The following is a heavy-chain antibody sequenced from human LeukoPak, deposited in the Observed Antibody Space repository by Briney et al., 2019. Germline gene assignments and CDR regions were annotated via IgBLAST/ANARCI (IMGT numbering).Heavy chain of an antibody. CDR3: ASRGDSSYAFDI. Sequence: SQTLSLTCTVSGGSISSGGYYWSWIRHHPGKGLEWIGYIYCSGSTYYNPSLKSRVTISVDTSKNQFSLKLSSVTAADTAVYYCASRGDSSYAFDIWGQGTMVTVSS. J-gene: IGHJ3*02. D-gene: IGHD3-22*01. V-gene: IGHV4-31*03. CDR2: IYCSGST. CDR1: GGSISSGGYY.